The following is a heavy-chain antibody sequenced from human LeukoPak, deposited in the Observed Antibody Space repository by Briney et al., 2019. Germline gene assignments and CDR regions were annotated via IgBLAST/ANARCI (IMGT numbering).Heavy chain of an antibody. Sequence: SETLSLTCTVSGGSISSSSYYWGWIRQPPGKGLEWIGYIYYSGSTYYNPSLKSRVTVSVDTSKNQFSLRLSSVTAADTAVYYCARTNDYGDYVDYWGQGTLVTVSS. D-gene: IGHD4-17*01. J-gene: IGHJ4*02. CDR3: ARTNDYGDYVDY. V-gene: IGHV4-31*03. CDR2: IYYSGST. CDR1: GGSISSSSYY.